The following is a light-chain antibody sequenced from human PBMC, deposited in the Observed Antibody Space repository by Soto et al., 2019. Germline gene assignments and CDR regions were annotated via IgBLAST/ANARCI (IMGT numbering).Light chain of an antibody. V-gene: IGLV2-11*01. CDR2: DVS. Sequence: QSALTQPRSVSGSPGQSVTISCTGTSSDIGGYNYVSWYQQHPGKAPKLMIYDVSKRPSGVPNRFSGSKSGNTASLTISGLQAEDEADYYCGSFAASDTYVFGAGTKVTVL. J-gene: IGLJ1*01. CDR1: SSDIGGYNY. CDR3: GSFAASDTYV.